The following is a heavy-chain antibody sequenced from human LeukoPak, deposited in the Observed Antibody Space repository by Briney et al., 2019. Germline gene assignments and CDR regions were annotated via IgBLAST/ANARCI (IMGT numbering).Heavy chain of an antibody. CDR1: EFVFGDFY. CDR2: ISSGGDTI. Sequence: PGGSLRLSCAASEFVFGDFYMSWVRQAPGKGLEWISYISSGGDTIYYADSVKGRFTISRDNAKSSLSLQMNSLRAEDTAVYYCARDSTGTYFDYWGQGILVTVSS. D-gene: IGHD1-1*01. J-gene: IGHJ4*02. CDR3: ARDSTGTYFDY. V-gene: IGHV3-11*01.